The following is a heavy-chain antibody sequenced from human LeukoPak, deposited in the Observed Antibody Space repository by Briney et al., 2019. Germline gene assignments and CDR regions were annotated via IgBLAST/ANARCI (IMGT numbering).Heavy chain of an antibody. V-gene: IGHV4-30-4*08. Sequence: PSQTLSLTCTVSGGSISSGDYYWRWLRQPPGKGREWLGYIYYSGSTYYNPSLKSRVTISVDTSKNQFSLKLSSVTAADTAVYYCARDAWVASRAGGYVIWGQGTLVTVSS. CDR3: ARDAWVASRAGGYVI. J-gene: IGHJ4*02. CDR2: IYYSGST. CDR1: GGSISSGDYY. D-gene: IGHD5-12*01.